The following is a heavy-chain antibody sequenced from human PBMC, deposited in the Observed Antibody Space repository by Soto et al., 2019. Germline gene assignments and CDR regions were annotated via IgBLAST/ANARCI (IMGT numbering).Heavy chain of an antibody. CDR2: IYYSVST. Sequence: SETLSLTCTVSGGSVSSGSYYCSWIRQPPGKGLEWIGYIYYSVSTNYNPSLRSRVTISVDTSKNQFSLKLSSVTAADTAVYYCARLLRYFDWLSPGPHFDYSGQGTMVTVSS. CDR1: GGSVSSGSYY. V-gene: IGHV4-61*01. CDR3: ARLLRYFDWLSPGPHFDY. J-gene: IGHJ4*02. D-gene: IGHD3-9*01.